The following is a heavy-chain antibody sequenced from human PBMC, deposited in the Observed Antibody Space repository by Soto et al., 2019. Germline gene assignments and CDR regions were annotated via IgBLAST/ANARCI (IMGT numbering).Heavy chain of an antibody. CDR2: MNPNSGNT. CDR1: GYTFTSYD. CDR3: ARWPDGYYYYGMDV. J-gene: IGHJ6*02. V-gene: IGHV1-8*01. Sequence: QVQLVQSGAEVKKPGASVKVSCKASGYTFTSYDINWVRQATGQGLEWMGWMNPNSGNTGYAQQFQGRGTMTRNTSISTAYMELGSVRSEDTAVYYCARWPDGYYYYGMDVWGQGTTVTVSS.